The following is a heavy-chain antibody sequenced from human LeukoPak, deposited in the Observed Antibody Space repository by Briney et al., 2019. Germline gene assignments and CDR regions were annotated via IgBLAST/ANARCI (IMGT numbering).Heavy chain of an antibody. J-gene: IGHJ4*02. Sequence: GASVKVSCKTSGYTFPSYDINWVRQATGQGLEWMGWMNPNSGNTGYAQKFQGRVTITRNTSITTAYMELSSLRSEDTAVYYCARGPKWSGSCYYFDYWGQGTLVTVSS. V-gene: IGHV1-8*01. CDR2: MNPNSGNT. CDR3: ARGPKWSGSCYYFDY. D-gene: IGHD1-26*01. CDR1: GYTFPSYD.